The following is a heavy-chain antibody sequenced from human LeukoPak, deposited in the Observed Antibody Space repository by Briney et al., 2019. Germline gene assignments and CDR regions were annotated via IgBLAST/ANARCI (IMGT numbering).Heavy chain of an antibody. Sequence: SETLSLTCTVSGGSISSGGYYWSWIRQHPGKGLERIGYIYYSGSTYYNPSLKSRVTISVDTSKNQFSLKLSSVTAADTAVYYCARESTVTGGGWFDPWGQGTLVTVSS. CDR1: GGSISSGGYY. J-gene: IGHJ5*02. CDR2: IYYSGST. V-gene: IGHV4-31*03. D-gene: IGHD4-17*01. CDR3: ARESTVTGGGWFDP.